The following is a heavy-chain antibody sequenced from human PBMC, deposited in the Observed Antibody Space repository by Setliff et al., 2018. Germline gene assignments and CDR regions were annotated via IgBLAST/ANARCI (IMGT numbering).Heavy chain of an antibody. V-gene: IGHV5-51*01. D-gene: IGHD2-15*01. CDR2: IFPADSDT. Sequence: PGESLTISCKGSGYRFSSYWIGWVRQMPGKGLEWIGTIFPADSDTRYSPSFQGQVTISADKSISTAYVQWRSLKASDTAMYYCARVGTAGGYYFDFWGQGAQVTVSS. CDR1: GYRFSSYW. J-gene: IGHJ4*02. CDR3: ARVGTAGGYYFDF.